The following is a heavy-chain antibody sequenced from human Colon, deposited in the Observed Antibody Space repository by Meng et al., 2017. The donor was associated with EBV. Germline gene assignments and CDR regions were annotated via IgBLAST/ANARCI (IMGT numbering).Heavy chain of an antibody. CDR3: AGRDYGNYPLKSP. CDR1: GDSSTSNAG. V-gene: IGHV4-4*03. CDR2: IHHTGYS. J-gene: IGHJ5*02. D-gene: IGHD4-17*01. Sequence: QVQLQESGPGRVKSPGTLSVTCAVSGDSSTSNAGWSWVRQPPGKGLEWIGQIHHTGYSTFNPSLQSRVTMSVDKSKNQFFLTVRSVTASDTAVYYCAGRDYGNYPLKSPWGQGVLVTVSS.